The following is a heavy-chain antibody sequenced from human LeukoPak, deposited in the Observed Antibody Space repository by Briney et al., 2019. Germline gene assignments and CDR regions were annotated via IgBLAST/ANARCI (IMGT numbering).Heavy chain of an antibody. Sequence: GGSLRLSCAASGFTFSSYAMSWVRQAPGKGLEWVSYISSSGSTIYYADSVKGRFTISRDNAKNSLYLQMNSLRAEDTAVYYCARAMGYCSSTSCYYYYYGMDVWGQGTTVTVSS. D-gene: IGHD2-2*01. CDR2: ISSSGSTI. CDR3: ARAMGYCSSTSCYYYYYGMDV. CDR1: GFTFSSYA. V-gene: IGHV3-48*04. J-gene: IGHJ6*02.